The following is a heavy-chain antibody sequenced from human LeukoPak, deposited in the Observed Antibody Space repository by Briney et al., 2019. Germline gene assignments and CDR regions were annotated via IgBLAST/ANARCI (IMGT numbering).Heavy chain of an antibody. CDR1: GFTFSSYE. V-gene: IGHV3-48*03. CDR3: AREIRDRERVVGATPPAFDI. CDR2: ISISGSTI. Sequence: PGGSLRLSCAASGFTFSSYEMNWVRQAPGKGLEWVSYISISGSTIYYADSVKGRFTSSRDNAKNSLYLQMNSLRAEDTAVYYCAREIRDRERVVGATPPAFDIWGQGTMVTVSS. D-gene: IGHD1-26*01. J-gene: IGHJ3*02.